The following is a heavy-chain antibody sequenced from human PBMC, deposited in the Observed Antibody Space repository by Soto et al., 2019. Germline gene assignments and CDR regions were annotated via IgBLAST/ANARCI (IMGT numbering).Heavy chain of an antibody. D-gene: IGHD4-17*01. V-gene: IGHV1-2*02. J-gene: IGHJ4*02. Sequence: ASVKVSCKASGYTFTDSYLHWVRQAPGQGLEWMGWINPNGGGINYAQEFQGRVTMTRDTSIITAYMELSRLTSDDTAVYYCASGTVSTDYWGQGTLVTVSS. CDR2: INPNGGGI. CDR3: ASGTVSTDY. CDR1: GYTFTDSY.